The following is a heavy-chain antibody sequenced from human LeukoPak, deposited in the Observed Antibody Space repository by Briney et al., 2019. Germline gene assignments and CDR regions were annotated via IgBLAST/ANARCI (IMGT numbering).Heavy chain of an antibody. V-gene: IGHV4-34*01. Sequence: KPSETLSLTCAVYGGSFSGYYWSWIRQPPGKGLEWIGEINHSGSTNYNPSLKSRVTISVDTSKNQFSLKLSSVTAADTAVYYCARGVVVTASYFDYWGQGTLVTVSS. J-gene: IGHJ4*02. CDR2: INHSGST. CDR3: ARGVVVTASYFDY. D-gene: IGHD2-21*02. CDR1: GGSFSGYY.